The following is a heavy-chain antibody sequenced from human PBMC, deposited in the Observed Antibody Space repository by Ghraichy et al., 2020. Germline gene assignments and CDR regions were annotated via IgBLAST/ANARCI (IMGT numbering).Heavy chain of an antibody. CDR3: ATSRYYYDSSGYYFDY. CDR2: ISGNAVST. CDR1: GFTFSHYA. D-gene: IGHD3-22*01. Sequence: GGSLRLSCAASGFTFSHYAMSWVRQAPGKGLEWVSAISGNAVSTHYADSVKGRFTISRDNSKSTLFLQMNSLRAEDTAVYYCATSRYYYDSSGYYFDYWGQGTLVTVSS. J-gene: IGHJ4*02. V-gene: IGHV3-23*01.